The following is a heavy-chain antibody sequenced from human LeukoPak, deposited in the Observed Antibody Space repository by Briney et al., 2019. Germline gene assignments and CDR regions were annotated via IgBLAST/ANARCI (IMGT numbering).Heavy chain of an antibody. CDR1: GFPFSSYE. CDR2: IDTSGGTV. J-gene: IGHJ4*02. V-gene: IGHV3-48*03. D-gene: IGHD2-15*01. Sequence: QAGGSLRLSCAASGFPFSSYEMNWVRQAPGKGLEWLSYIDTSGGTVYYEDSVKGRFTISRDNAKNSLYLQMNSLRAEDTAVYYCARYDGGCWFGYWGQGTLVTVSS. CDR3: ARYDGGCWFGY.